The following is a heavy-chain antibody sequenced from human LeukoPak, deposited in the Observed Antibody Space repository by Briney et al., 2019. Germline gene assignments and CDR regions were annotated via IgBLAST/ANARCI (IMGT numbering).Heavy chain of an antibody. V-gene: IGHV3-53*01. Sequence: GGSLRLSCAASGFTFDDYGMSWVRQAPGKGLEWVSVLDTGGATHYADSVKGRFTISRDNTWNTLFLQMNSLRDEDTAVYYCAREFRDAFDVWGQGTRVTVSS. D-gene: IGHD3-10*01. J-gene: IGHJ3*01. CDR3: AREFRDAFDV. CDR1: GFTFDDYG. CDR2: LDTGGAT.